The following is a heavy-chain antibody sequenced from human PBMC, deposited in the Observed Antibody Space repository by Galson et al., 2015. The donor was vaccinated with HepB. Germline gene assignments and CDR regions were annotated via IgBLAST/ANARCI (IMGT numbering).Heavy chain of an antibody. Sequence: SVKVSCKASGGTFRSYAISWVRQAPGQGLEWMGGIIPIFGTANYAQKFQGRVTITADKSTSTAYMELSSLRSEDTAVYYCARDHERNYYYGMDVWGQGTTVTVSS. J-gene: IGHJ6*02. D-gene: IGHD6-25*01. V-gene: IGHV1-69*06. CDR3: ARDHERNYYYGMDV. CDR2: IIPIFGTA. CDR1: GGTFRSYA.